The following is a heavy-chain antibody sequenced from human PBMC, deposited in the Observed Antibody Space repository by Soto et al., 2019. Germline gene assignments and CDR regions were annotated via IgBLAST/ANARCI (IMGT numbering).Heavy chain of an antibody. V-gene: IGHV3-30*18. J-gene: IGHJ6*02. CDR2: ISYDGSNK. CDR1: GFTFSSYG. Sequence: QVQLVESGGGVVQPGRSLRLSCAASGFTFSSYGMHWVRQAPGKGLEWVAVISYDGSNKYYADSVKGRFTISRDNSKNTLYLQMNSLRAEDTAVYYCAKGGQLDVWGQGTTVTVSS. D-gene: IGHD3-16*01. CDR3: AKGGQLDV.